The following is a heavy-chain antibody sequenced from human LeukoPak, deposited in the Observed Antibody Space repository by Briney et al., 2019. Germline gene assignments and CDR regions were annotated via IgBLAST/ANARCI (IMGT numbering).Heavy chain of an antibody. CDR1: GGSISSYY. J-gene: IGHJ4*02. Sequence: SETLSLTCTVSGGSISSYYWSWIRQPPGKGLEWIGYIYYSGSTNYNPSLKGRVTISVDTSKNRFSLKPSSVTAADTAVYYCARTYSSSYDYWGQGTLVTVSS. D-gene: IGHD6-13*01. V-gene: IGHV4-59*01. CDR3: ARTYSSSYDY. CDR2: IYYSGST.